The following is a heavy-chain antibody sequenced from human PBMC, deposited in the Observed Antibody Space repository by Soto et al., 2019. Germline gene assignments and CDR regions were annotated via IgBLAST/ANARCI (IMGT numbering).Heavy chain of an antibody. CDR1: GGSFTRNNW. J-gene: IGHJ4*02. V-gene: IGHV4-4*02. Sequence: SETLSLTCAVSGGSFTRNNWWTFFRQPPGQGLEWIGDIYRTGSTNYNPPLKRRVTISVDKSENQFSLKVTSLTAADTAVYYCASRDPGTSVDYWGQGTLVTVSS. CDR3: ASRDPGTSVDY. D-gene: IGHD1-7*01. CDR2: IYRTGST.